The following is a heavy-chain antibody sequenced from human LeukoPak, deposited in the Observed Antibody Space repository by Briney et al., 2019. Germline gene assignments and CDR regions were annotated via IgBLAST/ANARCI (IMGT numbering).Heavy chain of an antibody. Sequence: PGGSLRLSCAASGFTFSSYGMSWVRQAPGKGLEWVSAISGSGGSTYYADSVRGRFTISRDNSKNTLYLQMDSLRAEDTAVYYCAKDSSGSYYGRSYAFDIWGQGTMVTVSS. CDR2: ISGSGGST. J-gene: IGHJ3*02. CDR3: AKDSSGSYYGRSYAFDI. CDR1: GFTFSSYG. V-gene: IGHV3-23*01. D-gene: IGHD1-26*01.